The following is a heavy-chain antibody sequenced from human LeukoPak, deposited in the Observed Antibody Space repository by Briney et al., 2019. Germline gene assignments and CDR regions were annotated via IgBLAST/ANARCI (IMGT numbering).Heavy chain of an antibody. D-gene: IGHD4-23*01. Sequence: GGSLRLSCAASGFTFSSYEMSWVRQAPGKGLEWVSLIYSGGTTYYADSVKGRFTISRDNSKNTLYLQMNSLRAEDTAVYYCARRAGGYSHPYDYWGQGILVTVS. CDR3: ARRAGGYSHPYDY. CDR1: GFTFSSYE. V-gene: IGHV3-53*01. CDR2: IYSGGTT. J-gene: IGHJ4*02.